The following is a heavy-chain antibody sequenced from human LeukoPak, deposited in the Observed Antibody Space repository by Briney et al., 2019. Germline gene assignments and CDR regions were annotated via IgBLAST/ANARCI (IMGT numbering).Heavy chain of an antibody. CDR1: GGSISSGDYH. V-gene: IGHV4-30-4*01. J-gene: IGHJ3*02. CDR2: IYYSGST. Sequence: PSETLSLTCTVSGGSISSGDYHWSWLRQPPGRGVEWIGYIYYSGSTYYNPSLKSRVTISVDTSKNHFSLKLSSVTAADTAVYYCARVTRHDAFDIWGQGTMVTVSS. CDR3: ARVTRHDAFDI.